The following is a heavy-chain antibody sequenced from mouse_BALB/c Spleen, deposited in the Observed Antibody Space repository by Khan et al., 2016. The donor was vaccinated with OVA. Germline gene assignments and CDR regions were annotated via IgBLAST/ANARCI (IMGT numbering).Heavy chain of an antibody. Sequence: QVQLKQPGPGLVQPSQSLSITCPVSGFSLTNYSVHWVRQSPGQGLEWLGVIWSAGSTDYNADFISRLTSRKDNSSSQVFFNRNSLQPNDTAIYYCARRGYDYGRGALFAYWGQGSLVTVSA. CDR3: ARRGYDYGRGALFAY. D-gene: IGHD2-4*01. CDR1: GFSLTNYS. V-gene: IGHV2-2*02. CDR2: IWSAGST. J-gene: IGHJ3*01.